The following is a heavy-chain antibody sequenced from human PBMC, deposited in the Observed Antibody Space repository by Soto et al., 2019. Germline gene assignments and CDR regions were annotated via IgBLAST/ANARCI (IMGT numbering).Heavy chain of an antibody. Sequence: QVQLVQSGAEVKKPGSSVKVSCKASGGTFSSYAISWVRQAPGQGLEWMGGIIPIFGTANYAQKFQGRVTIAADESTSTAYMELSSLRSEDTAVYYCARPYNWNYLSYYGMDVWGQGTTVTVSS. D-gene: IGHD1-7*01. CDR2: IIPIFGTA. CDR3: ARPYNWNYLSYYGMDV. V-gene: IGHV1-69*01. J-gene: IGHJ6*02. CDR1: GGTFSSYA.